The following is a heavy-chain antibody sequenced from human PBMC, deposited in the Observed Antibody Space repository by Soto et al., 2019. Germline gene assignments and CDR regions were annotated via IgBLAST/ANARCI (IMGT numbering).Heavy chain of an antibody. Sequence: QVQLVESGGGVVQPGWSLRLSCAASGFTFSSYVMHWVRQAPGKGLEWVSVISYDGSNKYYADSVKGRFTISRDNSKNTLYLQLNSLRAEDTAVYYCAKGRWRLLLSRYWGQGTLVTVSS. V-gene: IGHV3-30*18. CDR3: AKGRWRLLLSRY. D-gene: IGHD3-22*01. CDR1: GFTFSSYV. CDR2: ISYDGSNK. J-gene: IGHJ4*02.